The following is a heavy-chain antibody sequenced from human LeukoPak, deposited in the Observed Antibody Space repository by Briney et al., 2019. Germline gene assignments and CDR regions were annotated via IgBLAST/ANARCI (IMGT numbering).Heavy chain of an antibody. CDR1: GFTFSSYW. Sequence: GGSLRLSCAASGFTFSSYWMSWVRQAPGKGLEWVANIKQDGSEKYYVDSVKGRFTISRDNAKNSLYLQMNSLRAEDTAVYFCARDRGGRYFDYWGQGTLVAVSS. D-gene: IGHD3-9*01. CDR3: ARDRGGRYFDY. J-gene: IGHJ4*02. V-gene: IGHV3-7*03. CDR2: IKQDGSEK.